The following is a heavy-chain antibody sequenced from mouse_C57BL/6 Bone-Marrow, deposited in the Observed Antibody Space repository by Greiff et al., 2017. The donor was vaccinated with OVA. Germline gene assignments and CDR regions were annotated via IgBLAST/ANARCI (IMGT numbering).Heavy chain of an antibody. CDR2: IDPSDSST. CDR1: GYTFTSYW. J-gene: IGHJ3*01. CDR3: ARDDVGWSY. Sequence: QVQLQQPGAELVMPGASVKLSCKASGYTFTSYWMHWVKQRPGQGLEWIGEIDPSDSSTNYNQKFKGKATLTVDKSSSTAYMQLSSLTSEDSAVYYCARDDVGWSYCGRGTRVTVSA. D-gene: IGHD1-1*02. V-gene: IGHV1-69*01.